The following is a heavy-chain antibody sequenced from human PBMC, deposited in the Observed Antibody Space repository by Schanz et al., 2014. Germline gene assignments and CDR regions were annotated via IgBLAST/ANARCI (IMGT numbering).Heavy chain of an antibody. J-gene: IGHJ4*02. CDR3: GRGCSRSYIDF. D-gene: IGHD2-15*01. CDR2: INPSGGST. CDR1: GYTFTTYY. Sequence: QVQLLQSGAEVKKPGASMKVSCKASGYTFTTYYMLWVRQAPGQGLEWMGIINPSGGSTRYGQKFQGRSTVTTDASTSTVYLELSSLRSDDTAVYYCGRGCSRSYIDFWGQGTLITVSS. V-gene: IGHV1-46*03.